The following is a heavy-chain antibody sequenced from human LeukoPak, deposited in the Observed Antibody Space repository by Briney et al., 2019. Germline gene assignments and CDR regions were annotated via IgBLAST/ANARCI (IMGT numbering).Heavy chain of an antibody. V-gene: IGHV3-74*01. CDR2: INSDGSST. CDR1: GFTFSSYW. CDR3: AREQTLWSLGY. D-gene: IGHD3-10*01. Sequence: GGTLRLSCAASGFTFSSYWMHWVRQAPGKGLVWVSRINSDGSSTRYADSVKGRFTISRDNAKNTLYLQMNSQRAEYTALFYCAREQTLWSLGYWGQGTLVTVSS. J-gene: IGHJ4*02.